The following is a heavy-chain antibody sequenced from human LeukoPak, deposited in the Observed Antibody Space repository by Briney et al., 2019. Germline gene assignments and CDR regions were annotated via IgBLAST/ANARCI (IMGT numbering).Heavy chain of an antibody. CDR1: GFTFSSYV. Sequence: GGSLRLSCAASGFTFSSYVMHWVRQAPGEGLEWVAVISSDGSNKYYGDSLKGRFTISRDNSKNTLYLQMNSLRAEDTAVYYCARDYPVWWGAFDIWGQGTMVTVFS. J-gene: IGHJ3*02. V-gene: IGHV3-30-3*01. CDR3: ARDYPVWWGAFDI. CDR2: ISSDGSNK. D-gene: IGHD2-21*01.